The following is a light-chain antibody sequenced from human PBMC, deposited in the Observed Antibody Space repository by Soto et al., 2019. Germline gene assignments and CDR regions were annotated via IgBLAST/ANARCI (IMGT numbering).Light chain of an antibody. CDR2: GAS. CDR3: QQYNNWSPWT. CDR1: QSVSSN. V-gene: IGKV3D-15*01. Sequence: EIVMTQSPATLSVSPGERATLSCRASQSVSSNLAWYQQKPGHAPRLLIYGASTRATGIPARFSGSGSGTEFTLTISSLQSEDLAVYYCQQYNNWSPWTFGQGIKVEIK. J-gene: IGKJ1*01.